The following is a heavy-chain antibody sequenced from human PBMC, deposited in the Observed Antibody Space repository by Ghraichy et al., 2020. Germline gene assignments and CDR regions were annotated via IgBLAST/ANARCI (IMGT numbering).Heavy chain of an antibody. J-gene: IGHJ3*02. Sequence: SETLSLTCAVYGGSFSGYYWSWIRQPPGKGLEWIGEINHSGSTNYNPSLKSRVTISVDTSKNQFSLKLSSVTAADTAVYYCARSLTEDIVVVPAAIFDAFDIWGQGTMVTVSS. CDR1: GGSFSGYY. D-gene: IGHD2-2*02. V-gene: IGHV4-34*01. CDR2: INHSGST. CDR3: ARSLTEDIVVVPAAIFDAFDI.